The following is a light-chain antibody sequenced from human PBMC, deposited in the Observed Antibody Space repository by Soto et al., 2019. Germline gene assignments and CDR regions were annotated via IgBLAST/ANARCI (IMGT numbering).Light chain of an antibody. CDR2: AAS. CDR1: QGIGSY. V-gene: IGKV1-9*01. J-gene: IGKJ2*01. CDR3: QQLNFFPYT. Sequence: DIQLTQSPSFLSASVGDIVTITCRASQGIGSYLAWYQQKPGKAPKLLIYAASTLQSGVPSRFIGSGSATEFTLTISSLQPEDFASYYCQQLNFFPYTFGQGTKLEIK.